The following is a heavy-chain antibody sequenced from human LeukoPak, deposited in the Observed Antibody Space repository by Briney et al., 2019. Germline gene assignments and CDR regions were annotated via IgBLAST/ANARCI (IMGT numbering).Heavy chain of an antibody. CDR3: ARGWCSPHCYGGGD. J-gene: IGHJ6*04. V-gene: IGHV3-33*01. D-gene: IGHD4/OR15-4a*01. Sequence: PGRSLRLSCAASGFSFDTYAMHWVRQAPGQGLEWVALIWHDGSHKFYSNSVRGQFTISRDKAENSLYLQMDSLRAEDTAVYFCARGWCSPHCYGGGDWGKGTTVTVSS. CDR2: IWHDGSHK. CDR1: GFSFDTYA.